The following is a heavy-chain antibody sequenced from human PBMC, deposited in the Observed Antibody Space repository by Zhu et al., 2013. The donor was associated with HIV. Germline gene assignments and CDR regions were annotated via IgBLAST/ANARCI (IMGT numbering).Heavy chain of an antibody. D-gene: IGHD6-13*01. CDR3: ARDKVRRIAAAVPGDY. CDR1: GYTFTSYY. J-gene: IGHJ4*02. Sequence: KPGASVKVSCKASGYTFTSYYMHWVRQAPGQGLEWMGIINPSGGSTSYAQKFQGRVTMTRDTSTSTVYMELSSLRSEDTAVYYCARDKVRRIAAAVPGDYWGQGNPGHRLL. CDR2: INPSGGST. V-gene: IGHV1-46*01.